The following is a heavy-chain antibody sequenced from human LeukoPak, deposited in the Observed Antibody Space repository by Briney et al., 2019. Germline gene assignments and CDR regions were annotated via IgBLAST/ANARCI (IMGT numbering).Heavy chain of an antibody. CDR1: GGSISSYY. CDR2: IHYSGST. D-gene: IGHD5-18*01. CDR3: ARGYSYGLYYYYYYYMDV. V-gene: IGHV4-59*08. Sequence: RSSETLSLTCTVSGGSISSYYWSWIRQPPGKALEWIGYIHYSGSTNYNPSLKSRVTISVDTSKNQLSLKLSSVTAADTAVYYCARGYSYGLYYYYYYYMDVWGKGTTVTVSS. J-gene: IGHJ6*03.